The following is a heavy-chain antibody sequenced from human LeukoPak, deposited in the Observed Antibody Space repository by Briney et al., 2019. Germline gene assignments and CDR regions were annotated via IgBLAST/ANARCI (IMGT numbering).Heavy chain of an antibody. D-gene: IGHD3-3*01. J-gene: IGHJ5*02. Sequence: GGSLRLSCAASGFTFSTYYMTWVRQAPGKGLEWVANINQDGSVKDYGDSVKGRFTVSRDNTQNSLFLQMDSPRVDDTAVYYCASATVQLGSRYYNVFDPWGQGTLVTVSS. CDR3: ASATVQLGSRYYNVFDP. V-gene: IGHV3-7*03. CDR1: GFTFSTYY. CDR2: INQDGSVK.